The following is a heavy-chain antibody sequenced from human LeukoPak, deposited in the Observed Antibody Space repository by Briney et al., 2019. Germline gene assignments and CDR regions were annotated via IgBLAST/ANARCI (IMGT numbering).Heavy chain of an antibody. CDR3: ARASTTVPNLLDH. CDR2: IKGDGSST. Sequence: PGGSLGLSCAASGFTFSTYWMHWVRQAPGKGLVWVARIKGDGSSTIYADSVKGRFTISRDNSKNTLYLQTSSLRVEDTAVYYCARASTTVPNLLDHWGRGTLVTVSS. D-gene: IGHD4-17*01. J-gene: IGHJ4*02. CDR1: GFTFSTYW. V-gene: IGHV3-74*01.